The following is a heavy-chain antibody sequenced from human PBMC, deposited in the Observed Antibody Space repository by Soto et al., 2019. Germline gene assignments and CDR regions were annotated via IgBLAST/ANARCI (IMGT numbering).Heavy chain of an antibody. V-gene: IGHV1-69*13. CDR3: ATYYDSSGYYCDY. CDR1: GGTFSSYA. CDR2: IIPIFGTA. Sequence: ASVKVSCKASGGTFSSYAISWVRQAPGQGLEWMGGIIPIFGTANYAQKFQGRVTITADESTSTAYMELSSLRSEDTAVYYCATYYDSSGYYCDYWGQGTLVTVSS. J-gene: IGHJ4*02. D-gene: IGHD3-22*01.